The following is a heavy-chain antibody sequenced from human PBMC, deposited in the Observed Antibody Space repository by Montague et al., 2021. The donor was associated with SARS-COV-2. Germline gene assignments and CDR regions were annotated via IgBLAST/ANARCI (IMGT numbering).Heavy chain of an antibody. CDR3: AKDLSASWWRGSYYYGMDV. CDR2: IRAGGGST. Sequence: SLRLSCAASGFIFSRSAMSWVRQAPGKGLEWVSVIRAGGGSTYYADSVKGRFTVSRDNSRNTLYLQMNSLRVEDTAIYYCAKDLSASWWRGSYYYGMDVWGQGTTVTVSS. V-gene: IGHV3-23*01. J-gene: IGHJ6*02. D-gene: IGHD2-15*01. CDR1: GFIFSRSA.